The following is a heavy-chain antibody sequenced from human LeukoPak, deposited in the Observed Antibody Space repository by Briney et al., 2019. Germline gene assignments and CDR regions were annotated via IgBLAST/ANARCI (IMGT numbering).Heavy chain of an antibody. Sequence: SETLSLTCTVSGGSISRSYYYWGWIRQPPGKGLEWIGSIYHSGSTYYNPSLKSRVTISVDTSKNQFSLKLSSVTAADTAVYYCARGKMATIRSQFDYWGQGTLVTVSS. D-gene: IGHD5-24*01. CDR3: ARGKMATIRSQFDY. CDR1: GGSISRSYYY. V-gene: IGHV4-39*07. CDR2: IYHSGST. J-gene: IGHJ4*02.